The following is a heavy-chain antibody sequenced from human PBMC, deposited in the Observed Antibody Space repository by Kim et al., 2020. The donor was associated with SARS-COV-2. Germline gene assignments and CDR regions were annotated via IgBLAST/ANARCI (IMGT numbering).Heavy chain of an antibody. V-gene: IGHV3-49*02. D-gene: IGHD3-3*01. J-gene: IGHJ6*02. Sequence: VKGRFTISRDDSKSIAYLQMNSLKTEDTAVYYCTRDLWSGYHDYYYGMDVWGQGTTVTVSS. CDR3: TRDLWSGYHDYYYGMDV.